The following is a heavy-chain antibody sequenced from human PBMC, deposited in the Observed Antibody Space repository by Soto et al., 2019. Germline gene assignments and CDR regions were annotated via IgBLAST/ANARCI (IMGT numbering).Heavy chain of an antibody. D-gene: IGHD2-2*01. Sequence: GGSLRLSCAASGFTFSSYGMHWVRQAPGKGLEWVAVIWYDGSNKYYADSVKGRFTISRDNSKNTLYLQMNSLRAEDTAVYYCARDREDIVVVPAAELDYWGQGTLVTVSS. CDR2: IWYDGSNK. CDR1: GFTFSSYG. CDR3: ARDREDIVVVPAAELDY. J-gene: IGHJ4*02. V-gene: IGHV3-33*01.